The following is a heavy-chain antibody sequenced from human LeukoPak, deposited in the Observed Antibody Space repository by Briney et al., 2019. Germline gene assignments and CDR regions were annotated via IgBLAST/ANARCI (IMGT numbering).Heavy chain of an antibody. V-gene: IGHV4-59*08. J-gene: IGHJ4*02. D-gene: IGHD6-13*01. CDR1: GGSISSYY. Sequence: PSETLSLTCTVSGGSISSYYWSWIRQPPGKGLEWIGYIYYSGSTNYNPSLKSRVTISVDTSKNQFSLKLSSVTAADTAMYYCARHGKAAAGQPLLSAFDYWSQGTLVTVSS. CDR3: ARHGKAAAGQPLLSAFDY. CDR2: IYYSGST.